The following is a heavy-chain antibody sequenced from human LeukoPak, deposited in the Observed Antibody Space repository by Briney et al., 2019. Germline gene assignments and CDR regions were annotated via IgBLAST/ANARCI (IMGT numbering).Heavy chain of an antibody. D-gene: IGHD1-26*01. CDR2: INWNGGST. CDR1: GFTFDDYG. Sequence: GGSLRLSCAASGFTFDDYGMSWVRQAPGKGLEWVSGINWNGGSTGYADSVKGRFTISRDNAKNSLYLQMNSLRAEDTALYYCARVGAGGYYYYYYMDVWGKGTTVTISS. CDR3: ARVGAGGYYYYYYMDV. V-gene: IGHV3-20*04. J-gene: IGHJ6*03.